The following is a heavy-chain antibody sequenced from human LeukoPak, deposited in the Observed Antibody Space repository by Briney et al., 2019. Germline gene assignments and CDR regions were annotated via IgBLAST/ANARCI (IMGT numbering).Heavy chain of an antibody. CDR3: TRDPVNNAHHYYGMDV. Sequence: GGSLRLSCAASGFTFSSYTMHWVRQAPGKGLEWVSYISESSSSYINNADSMKGRFTISRDSAKRSLYLQMNSLKTEDTAVYYCTRDPVNNAHHYYGMDVWGQGTTVTVSS. CDR2: ISESSSSYI. J-gene: IGHJ6*01. CDR1: GFTFSSYT. V-gene: IGHV3-21*03. D-gene: IGHD1-14*01.